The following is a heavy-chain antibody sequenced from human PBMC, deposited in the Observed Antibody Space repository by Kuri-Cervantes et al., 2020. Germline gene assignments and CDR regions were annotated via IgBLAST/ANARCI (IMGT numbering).Heavy chain of an antibody. J-gene: IGHJ6*03. CDR3: AAIAAAGIYYYYYYMDV. Sequence: ESLKISCTVSGGSISSSGYYWGWIRQAPGGGLEWIGTTYYSGRTYYNPSLKSRVTISVDTSKNQFSLKLSSVTAADTAVYYCAAIAAAGIYYYYYYMDVWGKGTTVTVSS. CDR2: TYYSGRT. D-gene: IGHD6-13*01. V-gene: IGHV4-39*07. CDR1: GGSISSSGYY.